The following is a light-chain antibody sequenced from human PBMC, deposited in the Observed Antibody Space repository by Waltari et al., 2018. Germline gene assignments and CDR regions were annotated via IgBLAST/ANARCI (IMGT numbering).Light chain of an antibody. CDR2: WAS. CDR1: QTVFYTLNQKNY. Sequence: DMVMTQSPDSLAVSLGERATINCQSSQTVFYTLNQKNYLAWYQQKAGQPPKLLISWASIRESGVPDRFSGSGSGTDFTLTISSLQAEDVAVYYCQQYFNTPLTFGQGTRLEIK. CDR3: QQYFNTPLT. V-gene: IGKV4-1*01. J-gene: IGKJ5*01.